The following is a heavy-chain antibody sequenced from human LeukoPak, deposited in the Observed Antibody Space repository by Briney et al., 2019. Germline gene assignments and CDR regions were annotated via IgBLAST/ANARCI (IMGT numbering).Heavy chain of an antibody. CDR1: GFTFSSYE. CDR3: ARVHYNTAMVDIDY. V-gene: IGHV3-48*03. Sequence: GGSLRLSCAVSGFTFSSYEMHWVRQAPGKGLEWISYISSSGSSIYYADSVKGRFTISRDNGKNSLYLQMNSLRAEDTAVYYCARVHYNTAMVDIDYWGQGTLVTVSS. D-gene: IGHD5-18*01. CDR2: ISSSGSSI. J-gene: IGHJ4*02.